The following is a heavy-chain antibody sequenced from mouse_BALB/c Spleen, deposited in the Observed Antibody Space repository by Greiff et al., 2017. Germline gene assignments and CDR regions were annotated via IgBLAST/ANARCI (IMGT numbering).Heavy chain of an antibody. CDR3: ARRATGNAMDY. CDR2: IYWDDDK. CDR1: GFSLSTSGMG. Sequence: QVQLKESGPGILQPSQTLSLTCSFSGFSLSTSGMGVSWIRQPSGKGLEWLAHIYWDDDKRYNPSLKSRLTISKDTSSNQVFLKITSVDTADTATYYCARRATGNAMDYWGQGTSVTVSS. D-gene: IGHD1-1*01. V-gene: IGHV8-12*01. J-gene: IGHJ4*01.